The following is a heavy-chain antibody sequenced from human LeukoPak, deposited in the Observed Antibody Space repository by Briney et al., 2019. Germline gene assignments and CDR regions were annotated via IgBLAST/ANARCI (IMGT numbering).Heavy chain of an antibody. Sequence: GRSLRLSCAASGFTFSNYTVHWVRQAPGKGLEWVAVISYDGSNKHYADSVKGRFTISRDNSKNTLYLQMNSLRAEDTAVYYCAKRSRRLTLVRGVPREDVWGQGTTVTVSS. CDR2: ISYDGSNK. J-gene: IGHJ6*02. CDR3: AKRSRRLTLVRGVPREDV. V-gene: IGHV3-30-3*02. D-gene: IGHD3-10*01. CDR1: GFTFSNYT.